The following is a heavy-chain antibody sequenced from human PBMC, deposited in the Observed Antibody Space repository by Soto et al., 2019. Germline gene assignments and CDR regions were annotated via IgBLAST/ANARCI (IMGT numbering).Heavy chain of an antibody. Sequence: QVQLVESGGGVVQPGRSLRLSCAASGFTFSSYGMHWVRQAPGKGLEWVAVIWYDGSNKHYADSVKGRFTISRDNSKNTLYLQMNSLRAEDTAVYYCAGGYSSSWYYFDYWGQGTLVTVSS. CDR2: IWYDGSNK. V-gene: IGHV3-33*01. CDR3: AGGYSSSWYYFDY. J-gene: IGHJ4*02. CDR1: GFTFSSYG. D-gene: IGHD6-13*01.